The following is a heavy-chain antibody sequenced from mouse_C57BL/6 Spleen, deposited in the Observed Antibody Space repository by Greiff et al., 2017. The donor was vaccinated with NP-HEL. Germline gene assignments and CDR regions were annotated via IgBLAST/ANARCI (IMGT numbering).Heavy chain of an antibody. V-gene: IGHV5-17*01. CDR3: AGGGNSVPFDY. Sequence: EVKVVESGGGLVKPGGSLKLSCAASGFTFSDYGMHWVRQAPEKGLEWVAYISSGSSTIYYADTVKGRFTISRDNAKNTLFLQMTSLRSEDTAMYYCAGGGNSVPFDYWGQGTTLTVSS. CDR2: ISSGSSTI. CDR1: GFTFSDYG. J-gene: IGHJ2*01.